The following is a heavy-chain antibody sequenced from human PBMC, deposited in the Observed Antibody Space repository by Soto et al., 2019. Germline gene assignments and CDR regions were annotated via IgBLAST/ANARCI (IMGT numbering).Heavy chain of an antibody. CDR2: VKSKNNGGTT. CDR3: TKDSYITSIIVRFDY. Sequence: GGSLRLSCAASGFTFSNAWINWVRQAPGKGLEWVGRVKSKNNGGTTDFAAPVKGRFAISSDDSKNRVYLEMNSLQAEDTAMYYCTKDSYITSIIVRFDYWGHGTLVTVSS. D-gene: IGHD3-22*01. J-gene: IGHJ4*01. V-gene: IGHV3-15*07. CDR1: GFTFSNAW.